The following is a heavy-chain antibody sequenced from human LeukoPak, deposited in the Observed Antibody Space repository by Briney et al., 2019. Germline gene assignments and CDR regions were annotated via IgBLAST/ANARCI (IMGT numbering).Heavy chain of an antibody. CDR2: IYYSGST. Sequence: SETLSLTCNVSGGSISSYYRSWIRQPPGKGLEWIGNIYYSGSTNYNSSLKSRVTISVDTSNNQFSLNLTSTTAADTAVYYCARASNSGHYYYYAMDVWGQGTTVTVSS. CDR3: ARASNSGHYYYYAMDV. D-gene: IGHD2-21*01. J-gene: IGHJ6*02. CDR1: GGSISSYY. V-gene: IGHV4-59*08.